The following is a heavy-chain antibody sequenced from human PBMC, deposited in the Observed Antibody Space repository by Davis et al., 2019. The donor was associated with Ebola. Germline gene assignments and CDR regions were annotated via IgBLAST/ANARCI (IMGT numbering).Heavy chain of an antibody. D-gene: IGHD3-3*01. CDR1: GYTFTGYY. CDR3: ARGGDFWSAEEYYFDY. J-gene: IGHJ4*02. CDR2: INPNSGGT. Sequence: ASVKVSCKASGYTFTGYYMHWVRQAPGQGLEWMGWINPNSGGTNYAQKFQGRVTMTRDTSISTAYMELSRLRSDDTAVYYCARGGDFWSAEEYYFDYWGQGTLVTVSS. V-gene: IGHV1-2*02.